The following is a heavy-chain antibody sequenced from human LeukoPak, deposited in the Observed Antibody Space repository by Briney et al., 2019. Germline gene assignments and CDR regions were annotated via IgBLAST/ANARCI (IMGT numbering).Heavy chain of an antibody. CDR1: GYTFSSYG. D-gene: IGHD6-19*01. J-gene: IGHJ5*02. Sequence: ASVKVSCKASGYTFSSYGINWVRQATGQGLEWMGWMNPNSGNTGYTQKFQGRVTMTRNTSISTAYMELSSLRSEDTAVYYCARGRGSGHKENWFDPWGQGTLVTVSS. CDR2: MNPNSGNT. V-gene: IGHV1-8*01. CDR3: ARGRGSGHKENWFDP.